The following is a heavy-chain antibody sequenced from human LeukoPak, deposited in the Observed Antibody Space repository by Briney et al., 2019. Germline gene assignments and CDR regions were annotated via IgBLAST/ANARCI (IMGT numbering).Heavy chain of an antibody. CDR1: GFPFSSYA. CDR2: ISGSGGNT. D-gene: IGHD6-19*01. Sequence: GGSLRLSCAASGFPFSSYAMSWVRQAPGKGLEGVSGISGSGGNTYYADSVKGRFTISRDNSKNTLYLQMNSLRAEDTAVYFCAKDLLYSSGWSSFDYWGQGTLVTVSS. CDR3: AKDLLYSSGWSSFDY. V-gene: IGHV3-23*01. J-gene: IGHJ4*02.